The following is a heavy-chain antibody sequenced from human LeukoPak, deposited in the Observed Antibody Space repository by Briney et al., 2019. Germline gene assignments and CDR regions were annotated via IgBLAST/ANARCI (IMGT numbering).Heavy chain of an antibody. CDR2: IRYDGSNK. Sequence: EGSLRLSCAASGFTFSSYGMHWVRQAPGKGLEWVAFIRYDGSNKYYADSVKGRFTISRDNSKNTLYLQMNSLRAEDTAVYYCAKDPIVGATTSADYWGQGTLVTVSS. D-gene: IGHD1-26*01. CDR1: GFTFSSYG. J-gene: IGHJ4*02. V-gene: IGHV3-30*02. CDR3: AKDPIVGATTSADY.